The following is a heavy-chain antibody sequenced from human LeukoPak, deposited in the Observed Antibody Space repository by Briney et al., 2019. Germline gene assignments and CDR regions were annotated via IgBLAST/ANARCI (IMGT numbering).Heavy chain of an antibody. J-gene: IGHJ4*02. CDR3: VRDRFDYALDY. D-gene: IGHD4-17*01. Sequence: GGSLRLSCAASGFTFSNYWMSWVRQAPGKGLEWVANIKQDGSEKYYVDSVKGRFTISRDNAKNSLYLQMDSLRADDTAVYYCVRDRFDYALDYWGQGALVTVSS. V-gene: IGHV3-7*01. CDR1: GFTFSNYW. CDR2: IKQDGSEK.